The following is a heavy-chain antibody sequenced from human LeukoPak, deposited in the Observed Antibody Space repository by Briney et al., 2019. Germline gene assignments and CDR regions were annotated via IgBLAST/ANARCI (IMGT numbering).Heavy chain of an antibody. Sequence: GASVKVSCKASGYTLTSYGISWVRQAPGQGLEWMGWISAYNGNTNYAQKLQGRVTMTTDTSTSTAYMELRSLRSDDTAVYYCAREGSTMVRGVTASWFDPWGQGTLVTVSS. D-gene: IGHD3-10*01. V-gene: IGHV1-18*01. J-gene: IGHJ5*02. CDR3: AREGSTMVRGVTASWFDP. CDR2: ISAYNGNT. CDR1: GYTLTSYG.